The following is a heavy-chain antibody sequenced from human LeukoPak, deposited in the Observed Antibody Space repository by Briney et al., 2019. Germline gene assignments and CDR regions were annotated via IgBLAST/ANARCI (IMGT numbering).Heavy chain of an antibody. CDR3: AREGGPYRPLDY. CDR2: VDLLGRT. CDR1: GGSISNTNW. Sequence: PSGTLSLTCGVSGGSISNTNWWTWVRQPPGKGLEWIGEVDLLGRTNYNPSLKSRVAISVDKSENHISLWLTSVTAADTVVYYCAREGGPYRPLDYSGQGTLVTVSS. V-gene: IGHV4-4*02. J-gene: IGHJ4*02.